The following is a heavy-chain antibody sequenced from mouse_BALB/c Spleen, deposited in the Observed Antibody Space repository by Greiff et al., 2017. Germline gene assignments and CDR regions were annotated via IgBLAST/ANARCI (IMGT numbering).Heavy chain of an antibody. V-gene: IGHV1-7*01. CDR1: GYTFTSYW. CDR3: ARPYFDV. CDR2: INPSTGYT. J-gene: IGHJ1*01. Sequence: VQLQQSGAELAKPGASVKMSCKASGYTFTSYWMHWVKQRPGQGLELIGYINPSTGYTEYNQKFKDKATLTADKSSSTAYMQLSSLTSEDSAVYYCARPYFDVWGAGTTVTVSS.